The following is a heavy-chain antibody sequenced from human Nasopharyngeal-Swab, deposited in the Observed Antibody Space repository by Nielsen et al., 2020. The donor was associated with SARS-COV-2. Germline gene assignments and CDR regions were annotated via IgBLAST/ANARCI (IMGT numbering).Heavy chain of an antibody. J-gene: IGHJ5*02. Sequence: GESLKISCTASGFNFSNYEMNWVRQAPGKGLEWISYISSSGTTIYSTESVRGRFTISRDNAENSLSLQMNSLREEDTVVYYCARASRGWSWGQGTLVTVSS. CDR3: ARASRGWS. D-gene: IGHD6-19*01. V-gene: IGHV3-48*03. CDR1: GFNFSNYE. CDR2: ISSSGTTI.